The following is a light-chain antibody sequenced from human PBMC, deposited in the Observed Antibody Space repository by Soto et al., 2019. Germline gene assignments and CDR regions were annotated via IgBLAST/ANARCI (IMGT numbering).Light chain of an antibody. J-gene: IGKJ1*01. CDR1: QTISSW. CDR3: QQFWT. Sequence: DIQMAQSPSALSGSVGDRVTITCRASQTISSWLAWYQQKPGKAPKLLIYKASTLKSGVPSRFSGSGSGTEFTLTISSLQPDDFATYYCQQFWTFGQGTKVDIK. CDR2: KAS. V-gene: IGKV1-5*03.